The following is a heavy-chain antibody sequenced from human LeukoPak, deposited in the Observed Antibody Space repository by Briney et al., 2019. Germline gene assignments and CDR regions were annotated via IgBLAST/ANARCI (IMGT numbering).Heavy chain of an antibody. J-gene: IGHJ2*01. D-gene: IGHD2-8*02. CDR2: INPNSGDT. Sequence: AASVKVSCKASGYTFNAYYLHWVRQGPGQGLEWMGWINPNSGDTKYAQKFQGRVTMTGDTSISTAYMELSRLRFDDTAVYYCAILRLSTGLWWFFDLWGRGTLVTVSS. V-gene: IGHV1-2*02. CDR3: AILRLSTGLWWFFDL. CDR1: GYTFNAYY.